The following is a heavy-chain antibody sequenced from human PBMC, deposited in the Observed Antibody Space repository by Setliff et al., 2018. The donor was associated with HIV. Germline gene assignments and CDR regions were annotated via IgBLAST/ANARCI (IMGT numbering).Heavy chain of an antibody. V-gene: IGHV3-11*04. CDR1: GFTFSDYY. D-gene: IGHD2-2*01. CDR3: ATSPVAMYYFEY. CDR2: IGVGDTTI. J-gene: IGHJ4*02. Sequence: PGGSLRLSCAASGFTFSDYYMNWIRQAPGKGLEWVSYIGVGDTTIYYADSVKGRFTISRDNAKSSLYLQLNSLRPDDTAVYYCATSPVAMYYFEYWGQGTLVTVSS.